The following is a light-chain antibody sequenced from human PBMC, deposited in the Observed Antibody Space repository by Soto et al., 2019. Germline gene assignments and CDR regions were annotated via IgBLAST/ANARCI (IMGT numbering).Light chain of an antibody. CDR1: HSVSRY. J-gene: IGKJ4*01. Sequence: EIVLTQSPATLSLSPGEGATLSCRASHSVSRYLAWYQQKPGQAPRLLIYDASNRATGIPARFSGSGSGTDFPLTISSLEPEDFAVYYCQQRSNWPPFTFGGGTKVEMK. CDR2: DAS. CDR3: QQRSNWPPFT. V-gene: IGKV3-11*01.